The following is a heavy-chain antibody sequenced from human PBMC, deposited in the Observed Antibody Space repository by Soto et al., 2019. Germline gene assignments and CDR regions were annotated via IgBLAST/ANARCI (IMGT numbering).Heavy chain of an antibody. D-gene: IGHD1-26*01. CDR2: IYYSGAT. CDR1: GASISVNY. Sequence: SETLSLTCNVSGASISVNYWSLIRQPPGKGLEWIGYIYYSGATNYNPSLESRVTISVDTPKSQFSLKLTSVTPADTAVYYCAKAGSYSGFDGRVDYWGQGILVTVSS. CDR3: AKAGSYSGFDGRVDY. V-gene: IGHV4-59*01. J-gene: IGHJ4*02.